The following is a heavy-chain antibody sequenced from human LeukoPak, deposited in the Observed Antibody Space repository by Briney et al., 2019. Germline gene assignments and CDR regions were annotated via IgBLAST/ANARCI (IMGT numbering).Heavy chain of an antibody. V-gene: IGHV4-39*01. CDR1: GGSISSSSYY. CDR3: ARMPYDYVWGSYRTHFDY. CDR2: IYYSGST. Sequence: SETLSLTCTVSGGSISSSSYYWGWIRQPPGKGLEWIGSIYYSGSTYYNPSLKSRVTISVDTSKNQFSLKLSSVTAADTAVYYCARMPYDYVWGSYRTHFDYWGQGTLVTVSS. J-gene: IGHJ4*02. D-gene: IGHD3-16*02.